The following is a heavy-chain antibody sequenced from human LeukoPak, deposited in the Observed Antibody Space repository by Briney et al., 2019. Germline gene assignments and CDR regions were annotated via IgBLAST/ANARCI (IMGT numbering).Heavy chain of an antibody. J-gene: IGHJ6*03. V-gene: IGHV1-2*02. Sequence: ASVKVSCNTSGYSFTGYYMHWVRQAPGQGLEWMGWINPHSGDTVYAQNFLGRLTMTRDTSISTAFMELSRLRSDDTAVYYCARVLAAAPPGYYYMDVWGKGTTVTVSS. CDR3: ARVLAAAPPGYYYMDV. CDR2: INPHSGDT. D-gene: IGHD6-13*01. CDR1: GYSFTGYY.